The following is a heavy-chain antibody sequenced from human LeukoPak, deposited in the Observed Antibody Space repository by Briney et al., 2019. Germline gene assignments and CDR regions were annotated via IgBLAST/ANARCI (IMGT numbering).Heavy chain of an antibody. Sequence: GESLKISCKGSGYSFTSYWIGWVRQMPGNGLEWMGIIYPGDSDTRYSPSFQGQVTISADKSISTAYLQWSSLKASDTAMYYCARPIVHSSEAFDIWGQGTMVTVSS. CDR3: ARPIVHSSEAFDI. V-gene: IGHV5-51*01. J-gene: IGHJ3*02. D-gene: IGHD3-22*01. CDR2: IYPGDSDT. CDR1: GYSFTSYW.